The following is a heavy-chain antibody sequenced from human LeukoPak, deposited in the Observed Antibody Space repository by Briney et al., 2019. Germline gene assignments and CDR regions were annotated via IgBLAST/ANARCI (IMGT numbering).Heavy chain of an antibody. D-gene: IGHD3-10*01. CDR1: GGSISSYY. V-gene: IGHV4-4*09. Sequence: SETLSLTCTLSGGSISSYYWSWIRQPPGKGLEWIGYIYTSGSTNYNPPLKSRVTISVETSKTPFSLKLSSVTAAETAVYYCARHGEKYNWFDPWGQGTLVTVSS. J-gene: IGHJ5*02. CDR3: ARHGEKYNWFDP. CDR2: IYTSGST.